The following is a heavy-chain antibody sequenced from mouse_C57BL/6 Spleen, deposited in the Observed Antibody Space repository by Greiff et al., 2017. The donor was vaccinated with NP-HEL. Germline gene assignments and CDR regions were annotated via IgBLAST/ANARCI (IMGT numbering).Heavy chain of an antibody. CDR2: INPNNGGT. D-gene: IGHD1-1*01. Sequence: EVQLQQSGPELVKPGASVKISCKASGYTFTDYYMNWVKQSHGKSLEWIGDINPNNGGTSYNQKFKGKATLTVDKSSSTAYMELRSLTSEDSAVYYCAREAGYYYGTSYENYFDYWGQGTTLTVSS. J-gene: IGHJ2*01. CDR1: GYTFTDYY. V-gene: IGHV1-26*01. CDR3: AREAGYYYGTSYENYFDY.